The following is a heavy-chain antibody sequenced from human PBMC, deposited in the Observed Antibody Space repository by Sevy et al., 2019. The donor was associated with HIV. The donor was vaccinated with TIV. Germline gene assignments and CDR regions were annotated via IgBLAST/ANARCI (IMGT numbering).Heavy chain of an antibody. J-gene: IGHJ4*02. CDR2: ISAYNANT. Sequence: ASVKVSCKASGYTFTSYGITWVRQAPGQGLEWMGWISAYNANTNYAQKLQGRVTMTTDTSTSTAYMELRSLRSDDTAVYYCAREKDPYCGGDCDYGYWGQGTLVTVSS. D-gene: IGHD2-21*02. CDR1: GYTFTSYG. CDR3: AREKDPYCGGDCDYGY. V-gene: IGHV1-18*01.